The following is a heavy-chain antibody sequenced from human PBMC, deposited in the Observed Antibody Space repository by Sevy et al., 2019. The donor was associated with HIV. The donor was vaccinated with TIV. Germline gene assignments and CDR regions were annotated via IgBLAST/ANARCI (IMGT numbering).Heavy chain of an antibody. CDR1: GFTLSSYG. D-gene: IGHD3-3*01. Sequence: GGSLRLSCAASGFTLSSYGMHWVRQAPGKGLEWVAVIRHDGSNKYYADSVKPRFTISRDNSKNTLYLQMNSLRAEDTAVYYCARDRLGITISAEWGGGMDVWGQGTTVTVSS. CDR2: IRHDGSNK. V-gene: IGHV3-33*01. J-gene: IGHJ6*02. CDR3: ARDRLGITISAEWGGGMDV.